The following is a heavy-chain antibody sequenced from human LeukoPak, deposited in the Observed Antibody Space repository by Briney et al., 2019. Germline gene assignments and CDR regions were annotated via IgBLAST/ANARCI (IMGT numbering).Heavy chain of an antibody. CDR3: AREQGYSAQWLVLYYYYYYGMDV. J-gene: IGHJ6*02. V-gene: IGHV3-30*03. CDR2: ISYDGSNK. CDR1: GFTFTSHG. Sequence: PGGSLRLSCAASGFTFTSHGMHWVRQAPGKGLEWVAVISYDGSNKYYADSVKGRFTISRDNSKNTLYLQMNSLRAEDTAVYYCAREQGYSAQWLVLYYYYYYGMDVWGQGTTVTVSS. D-gene: IGHD6-19*01.